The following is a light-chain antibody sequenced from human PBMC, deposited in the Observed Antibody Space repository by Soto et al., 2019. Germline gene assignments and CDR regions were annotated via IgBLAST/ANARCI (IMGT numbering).Light chain of an antibody. V-gene: IGKV1-16*01. CDR1: QGIRNF. J-gene: IGKJ5*01. Sequence: SPSSPSASIGDRVTITCRSSQGIRNFLAWFQQKPGKAPKSLIYAAYSLQSGVPTRFSGSGSGTDCNLTISSLQPEDFGTYFCQQYTDHPTFGQGTRLEIK. CDR2: AAY. CDR3: QQYTDHPT.